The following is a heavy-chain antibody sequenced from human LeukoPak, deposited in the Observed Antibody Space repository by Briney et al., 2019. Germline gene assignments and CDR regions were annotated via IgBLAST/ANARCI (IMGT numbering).Heavy chain of an antibody. V-gene: IGHV3-23*01. Sequence: PAGSLRLSCAASGFTFSSYGMSWVRQAPGKGLEWVSAISGSGGSTYYADSVKGRFTISRDNSKNTLYLQMNSLRAEDTAVYYCAKVHGSSGGSCYWCAFDIWGQGTMVTVSS. J-gene: IGHJ3*02. CDR3: AKVHGSSGGSCYWCAFDI. CDR2: ISGSGGST. D-gene: IGHD2-15*01. CDR1: GFTFSSYG.